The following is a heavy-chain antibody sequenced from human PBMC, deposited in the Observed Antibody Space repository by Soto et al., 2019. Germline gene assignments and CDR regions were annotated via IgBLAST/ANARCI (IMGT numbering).Heavy chain of an antibody. CDR3: ARASVQYGSGTYEGGYYYFDY. CDR2: IYYSGST. J-gene: IGHJ4*02. D-gene: IGHD3-10*01. CDR1: GGSISSGGYY. Sequence: PSETLSLTCTVSGGSISSGGYYWSWIRQHPGKGLEWIGYIYYSGSTYYNPSLKSRVTISVGTSNNQFSLKLSSVTAADTAVYYCARASVQYGSGTYEGGYYYFDYWGQGTLVTVSS. V-gene: IGHV4-31*03.